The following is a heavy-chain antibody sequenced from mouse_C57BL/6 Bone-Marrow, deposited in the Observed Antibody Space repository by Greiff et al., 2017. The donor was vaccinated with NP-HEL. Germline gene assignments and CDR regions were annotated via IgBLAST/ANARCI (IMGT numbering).Heavy chain of an antibody. V-gene: IGHV1-59*01. J-gene: IGHJ1*03. CDR2: IDPSDSYT. D-gene: IGHD2-4*01. CDR3: AREGMIRYWYFDV. CDR1: GYTFTSYW. Sequence: VQLQQPGAELVRPGTSVKLSCKASGYTFTSYWMHWVKQRPGQGLEWIGVIDPSDSYTNYNQKFKGKATLTVDTSSSTAYMQLSSLTSEDSAVYYCAREGMIRYWYFDVWGTGTTVTVSS.